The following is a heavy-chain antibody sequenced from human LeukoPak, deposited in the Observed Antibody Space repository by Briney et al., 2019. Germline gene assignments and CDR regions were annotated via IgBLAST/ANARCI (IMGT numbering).Heavy chain of an antibody. D-gene: IGHD5-24*01. CDR2: IYYSGST. CDR3: ARGGRRDGYNLSLGY. Sequence: SETLSLTCTVSGGSISSGGYYWGWIRQPPGKGLEWIGNIYYSGSTYYNSSLESRVTISVDTSKNQFSLKLSSVTAADTAVYYCARGGRRDGYNLSLGYWGQGTLVTVSS. J-gene: IGHJ4*02. V-gene: IGHV4-39*07. CDR1: GGSISSGGYY.